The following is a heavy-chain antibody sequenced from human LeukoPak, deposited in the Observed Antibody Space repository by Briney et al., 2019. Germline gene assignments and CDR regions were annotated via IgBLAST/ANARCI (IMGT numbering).Heavy chain of an antibody. CDR2: INAGTGNR. Sequence: ASVKVSCQASGYTFTSYAIHWVRPAAGRRVAWMRWINAGTGNRKCSQKFQDRVTITRETSATTAYMELNRLTSEDTAVYYCARVSDDSGWNFDYWGQGTLVTVSS. V-gene: IGHV1-3*01. J-gene: IGHJ4*02. CDR3: ARVSDDSGWNFDY. CDR1: GYTFTSYA. D-gene: IGHD6-19*01.